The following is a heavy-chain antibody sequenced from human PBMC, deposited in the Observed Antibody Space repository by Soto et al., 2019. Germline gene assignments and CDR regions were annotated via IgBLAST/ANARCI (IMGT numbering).Heavy chain of an antibody. CDR1: GFTFSSYA. CDR3: ARGPGRIAVAGLHLGYYYGMDV. V-gene: IGHV3-30-3*01. J-gene: IGHJ6*02. Sequence: QVQLVESGGGVVQPGRSLRLSCAASGFTFSSYAMHWVRQAPGKGLEWVAVISYDGSNKFYADSVKGRFTISRDNSKNTLYLQMNSLRAEDTAVYYCARGPGRIAVAGLHLGYYYGMDVWGQGTTVTVSS. D-gene: IGHD6-19*01. CDR2: ISYDGSNK.